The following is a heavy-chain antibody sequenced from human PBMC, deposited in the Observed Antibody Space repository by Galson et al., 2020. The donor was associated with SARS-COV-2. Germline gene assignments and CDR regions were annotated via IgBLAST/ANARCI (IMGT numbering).Heavy chain of an antibody. J-gene: IGHJ4*02. CDR2: ISYDGRNK. Sequence: GGSLRLSCAASGFTFSTSALHWVRQAPGKGLEWVSVISYDGRNKNYADYVKGRFTISRDNSKNTLYLQMNSLRTEDTAVYYCARDGDYDFWSCYYGNFDYWGQGTLVTVSS. CDR3: ARDGDYDFWSCYYGNFDY. D-gene: IGHD3-3*01. CDR1: GFTFSTSA. V-gene: IGHV3-30*04.